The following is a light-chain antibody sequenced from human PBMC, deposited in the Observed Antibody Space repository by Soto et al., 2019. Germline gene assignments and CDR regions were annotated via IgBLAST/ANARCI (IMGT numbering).Light chain of an antibody. V-gene: IGKV1-27*01. CDR2: AAS. Sequence: DIQMTQSPSSLSASVGDRVTITCRASQGIIDYLAWYQQKPGKAPTLLIYAASTVASGVPSRFSGSGSGTDFTPTISSLQPEDVATYYCQKYNSAPQTFGPGTKVEIK. J-gene: IGKJ1*01. CDR3: QKYNSAPQT. CDR1: QGIIDY.